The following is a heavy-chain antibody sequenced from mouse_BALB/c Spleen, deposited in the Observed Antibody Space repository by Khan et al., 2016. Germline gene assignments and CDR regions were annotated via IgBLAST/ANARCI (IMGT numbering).Heavy chain of an antibody. CDR3: ANYDGSSFDY. D-gene: IGHD1-1*01. CDR2: INPSTGYT. CDR1: GYTFTSYW. J-gene: IGHJ2*01. V-gene: IGHV1-7*01. Sequence: QVRLQQSGAELAKPGASVKMSCKASGYTFTSYWMHWVKQRPGQGLEWIGYINPSTGYTEYNQKFKDKATLTADKSSSTAYMQLSSLTSEDSAVYYCANYDGSSFDYWGQGTTLTVSS.